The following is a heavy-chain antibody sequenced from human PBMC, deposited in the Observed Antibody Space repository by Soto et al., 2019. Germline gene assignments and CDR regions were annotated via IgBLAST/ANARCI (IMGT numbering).Heavy chain of an antibody. D-gene: IGHD4-17*01. Sequence: AASVKVSCKASGGTFSTFGISWVRQAPEQGLEWMGGIIPLFGTARYSQKFEDRITITADESTNTVYMDLRSLTSEDTAIYYCAKSAPMDAGDKYYYDFWGQGALVTVSS. V-gene: IGHV1-69*13. J-gene: IGHJ4*02. CDR3: AKSAPMDAGDKYYYDF. CDR1: GGTFSTFG. CDR2: IIPLFGTA.